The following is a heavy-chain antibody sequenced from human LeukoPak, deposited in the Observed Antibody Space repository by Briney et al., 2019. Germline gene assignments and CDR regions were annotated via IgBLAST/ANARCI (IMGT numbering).Heavy chain of an antibody. Sequence: SETLSLTCTVSGGSITSYYWTWIRQPPGKGLEWIGNIYCSGSTNYNPSVKSRVTISVDTSKNQFSLKLNSVTAADTAVYYCARVGGGNYYYYGMDVWGQGTTVTVSS. CDR1: GGSITSYY. J-gene: IGHJ6*02. D-gene: IGHD2-15*01. V-gene: IGHV4-59*01. CDR2: IYCSGST. CDR3: ARVGGGNYYYYGMDV.